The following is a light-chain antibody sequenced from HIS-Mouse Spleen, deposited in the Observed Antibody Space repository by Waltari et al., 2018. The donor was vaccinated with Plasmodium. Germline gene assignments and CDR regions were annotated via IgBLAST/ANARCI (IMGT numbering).Light chain of an antibody. CDR3: QQYYSYLLT. V-gene: IGKV1-8*01. Sequence: AIRMTPSPSSFSASTGDRVTIPCRASQGISSYLAWYQQKPGKAPKLLIYAASTLQSGVPSRFSGSGSGTDFTLTISCLQSEDFATYYCQQYYSYLLTFGGGTKVGIK. CDR2: AAS. J-gene: IGKJ4*01. CDR1: QGISSY.